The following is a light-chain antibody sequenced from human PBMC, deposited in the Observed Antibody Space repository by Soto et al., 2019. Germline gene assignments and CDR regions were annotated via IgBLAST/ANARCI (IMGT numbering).Light chain of an antibody. Sequence: SYELTQPPSVSVSPGQTASITCSGDKLGDKYASWYQQKPGQSPVLVIYQNTKRPSGIPERFSGSNSGNTATLTISGTQTMDEADYYCQAWDSSTAVFGPGTKLTVL. CDR3: QAWDSSTAV. CDR2: QNT. CDR1: KLGDKY. J-gene: IGLJ1*01. V-gene: IGLV3-1*01.